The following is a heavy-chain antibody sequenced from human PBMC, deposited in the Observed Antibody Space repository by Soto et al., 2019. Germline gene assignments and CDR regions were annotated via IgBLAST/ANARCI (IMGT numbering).Heavy chain of an antibody. CDR1: GYTFTGYY. CDR3: ARGHCSSTSCYGSDYYYGLDV. CDR2: INPNSGDT. V-gene: IGHV1-2*02. Sequence: ASVKVSCKASGYTFTGYYMHSVRLAPGQGLEWMGWINPNSGDTSYAQKFQGRVTMTRDTSITTAYMELSRLRSDDTAVYYCARGHCSSTSCYGSDYYYGLDVWGQGTTATVSS. D-gene: IGHD2-2*01. J-gene: IGHJ6*02.